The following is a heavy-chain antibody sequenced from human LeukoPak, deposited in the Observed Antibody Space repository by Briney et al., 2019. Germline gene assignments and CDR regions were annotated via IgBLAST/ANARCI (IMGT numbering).Heavy chain of an antibody. J-gene: IGHJ6*03. CDR2: IIPILGTA. CDR1: GYTFTSYG. CDR3: ARSYRSYYYYYMDV. Sequence: ASVKVSCKASGYTFTSYGISWVRQAPGQGLEWMGGIIPILGTANYAQKFQGRVTITADESTSTAYMELSSLRSEDMAVYYCARSYRSYYYYYMDVWGKGTTVTISS. V-gene: IGHV1-69*13. D-gene: IGHD1-26*01.